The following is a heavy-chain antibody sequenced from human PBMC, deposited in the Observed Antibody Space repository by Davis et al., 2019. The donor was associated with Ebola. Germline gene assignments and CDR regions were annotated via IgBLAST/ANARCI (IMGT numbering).Heavy chain of an antibody. Sequence: ASVKVSCKPSGYPFPHYKIHWVRQAPGQGLEWMAMINPSGGSTSFAQRFEDRVTLTTSTSTVYMEMSTLRPEDTALYFCARGTGEGSSDYWGQGTLLSVSS. V-gene: IGHV1-46*01. J-gene: IGHJ4*02. CDR2: INPSGGST. CDR3: ARGTGEGSSDY. CDR1: GYPFPHYK. D-gene: IGHD7-27*01.